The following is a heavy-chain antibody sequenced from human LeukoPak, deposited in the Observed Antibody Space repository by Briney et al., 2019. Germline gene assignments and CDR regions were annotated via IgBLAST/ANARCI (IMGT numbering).Heavy chain of an antibody. J-gene: IGHJ4*02. CDR2: INPNSGGT. CDR1: GFTFSGSA. D-gene: IGHD4-11*01. Sequence: GGSLRLSCEASGFTFSGSAMHWVRQAPGQGLEWMGWINPNSGGTNYAQKFQGRVTMTRDTSISTAYMELSRLRSDDTAVYYCARVSSNWYYFDYWGQGTLVTVSS. V-gene: IGHV1-2*02. CDR3: ARVSSNWYYFDY.